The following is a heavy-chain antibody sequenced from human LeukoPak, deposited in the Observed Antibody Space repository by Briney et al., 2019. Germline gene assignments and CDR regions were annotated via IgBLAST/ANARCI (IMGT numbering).Heavy chain of an antibody. J-gene: IGHJ3*01. CDR2: IYPGDSEI. D-gene: IGHD2-2*02. CDR1: GYSFTTHW. Sequence: GESLKISCKGSGYSFTTHWIAWVRQMPGKGLEWMGIIYPGDSEIKYSPSFQGQVTISADKSISTAYLQWRSLRASDTAMYFCAGHSFDTVDAFDVWGQGTIVTVSA. V-gene: IGHV5-51*01. CDR3: AGHSFDTVDAFDV.